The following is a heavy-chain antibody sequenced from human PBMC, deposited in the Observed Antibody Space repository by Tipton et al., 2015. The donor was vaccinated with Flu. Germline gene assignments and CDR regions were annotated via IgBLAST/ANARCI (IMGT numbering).Heavy chain of an antibody. Sequence: GSLRLSCAASGFTFSSYEMNWVRQAPGKGLEWVSYISSSGSTIYYADSVKGRFTISRDNAKNSLYLQMNSLRAEDTAVYYCASSSYYDFWSGYSDDAFDIWGQGTMVTVSS. CDR1: GFTFSSYE. V-gene: IGHV3-48*03. CDR3: ASSSYYDFWSGYSDDAFDI. J-gene: IGHJ3*02. CDR2: ISSSGSTI. D-gene: IGHD3-3*01.